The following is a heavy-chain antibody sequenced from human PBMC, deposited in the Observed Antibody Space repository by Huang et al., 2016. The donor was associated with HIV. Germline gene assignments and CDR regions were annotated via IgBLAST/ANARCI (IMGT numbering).Heavy chain of an antibody. J-gene: IGHJ3*02. D-gene: IGHD1-7*01. Sequence: EVQLVESGGGLVKPGGSLRLSCAASGFTFSDYSMSWVRQARGKGLQWVSHISGSSSYIYYVDSVKGRFAISRDNAKNLLFLQMNSLRAEDTAVYYCARRYNWNYVAHGFDIWGQGTMVTVSS. CDR3: ARRYNWNYVAHGFDI. CDR2: ISGSSSYI. V-gene: IGHV3-21*01. CDR1: GFTFSDYS.